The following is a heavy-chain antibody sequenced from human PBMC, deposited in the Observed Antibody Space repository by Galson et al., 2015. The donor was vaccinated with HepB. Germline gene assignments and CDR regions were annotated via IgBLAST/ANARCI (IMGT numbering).Heavy chain of an antibody. Sequence: SLRLSCAASGFTFSTNAMHWVRQAPGKGLEWVAFISYDGSSKYYADSVKGRFIISRDNSKKMLSLQMNSLGAEDTAVYYCVRGVSYATVYALTNLYFDYWGQGTLVTVSS. CDR2: ISYDGSSK. D-gene: IGHD2-8*01. J-gene: IGHJ4*02. V-gene: IGHV3-30-3*01. CDR3: VRGVSYATVYALTNLYFDY. CDR1: GFTFSTNA.